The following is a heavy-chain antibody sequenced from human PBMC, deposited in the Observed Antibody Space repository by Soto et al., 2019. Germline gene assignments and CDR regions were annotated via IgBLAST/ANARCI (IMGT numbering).Heavy chain of an antibody. CDR1: GLTFSKAD. V-gene: IGHV3-23*01. CDR3: ATHSWDH. J-gene: IGHJ4*02. Sequence: EVQVSESGGGLVQPGGSLRLSCAASGLTFSKADMSWVRQAPGKGLEWVSAITGSGVNTYYADSVKGRFTVSRDNSKNTLFLQRNSLRVEDTAIYYCATHSWDHWGQGTLVTVSS. CDR2: ITGSGVNT.